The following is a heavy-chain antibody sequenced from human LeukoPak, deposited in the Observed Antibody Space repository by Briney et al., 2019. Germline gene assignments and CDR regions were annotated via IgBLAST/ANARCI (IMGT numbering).Heavy chain of an antibody. J-gene: IGHJ6*02. CDR1: GGSINGYY. CDR3: ARLTREDGVDV. V-gene: IGHV4-59*01. CDR2: MFYNGNT. Sequence: SETLSLTCNVSGGSINGYYWTWIRQPPQKGLEWIGYMFYNGNTNYNPSLKSRVTISVDASQNQISLRLASVTAADTGIYHCARLTREDGVDVWGQGTTVTVSS.